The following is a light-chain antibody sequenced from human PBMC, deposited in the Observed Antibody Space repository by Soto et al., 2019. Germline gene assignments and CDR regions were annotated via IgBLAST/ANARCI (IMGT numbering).Light chain of an antibody. CDR3: QQVISYPPS. CDR1: QGISTF. J-gene: IGKJ3*01. Sequence: DIPLTQSPSFLSASVGDRVTITCRASQGISTFLAWYQQRPGQGPKLLIYAASTLQSGVPSRLSGNRSGTEFTLTISSMQTEDFATYYGQQVISYPPSFGPGTKVDIK. CDR2: AAS. V-gene: IGKV1-9*01.